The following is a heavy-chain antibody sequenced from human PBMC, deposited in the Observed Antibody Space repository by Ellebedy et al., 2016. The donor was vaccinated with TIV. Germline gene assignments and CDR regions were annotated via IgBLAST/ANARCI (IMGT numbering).Heavy chain of an antibody. CDR1: GGSFSGYY. J-gene: IGHJ4*02. V-gene: IGHV4-34*01. CDR3: ARQKRSDRVTLMSFDT. Sequence: MPGGSLRLSCAVYGGSFSGYYWSWIRQPPGKGLEWIGEINHSGSTNYNPSLKSRVTISGDTSRNQFSLKVTSVTAADTAVYYCARQKRSDRVTLMSFDTWGRGTLVTVSS. CDR2: INHSGST. D-gene: IGHD3-16*01.